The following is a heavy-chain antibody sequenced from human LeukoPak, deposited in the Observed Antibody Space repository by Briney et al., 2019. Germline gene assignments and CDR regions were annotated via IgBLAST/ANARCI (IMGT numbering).Heavy chain of an antibody. CDR2: ISVYNGKT. CDR1: GYMFTSYA. J-gene: IGHJ6*03. CDR3: ARGSGSPYYYYMDV. V-gene: IGHV1-18*01. D-gene: IGHD3-10*01. Sequence: GASVKVSCQASGYMFTSYAIHWVREAPGQGLEWLGWISVYNGKTDYAEGLQCRVTMTTDRSTNTAFMELRSLRSDDTAIYFCARGSGSPYYYYMDVWGKGTAVTVSS.